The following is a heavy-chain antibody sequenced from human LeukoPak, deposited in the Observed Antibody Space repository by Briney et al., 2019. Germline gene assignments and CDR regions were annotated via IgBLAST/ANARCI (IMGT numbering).Heavy chain of an antibody. CDR3: ARDRRAFSGYDFFDY. V-gene: IGHV3-48*03. Sequence: VGSLRLSCAASGFTFSSFEMNCVRQAPGKGRQGVSDISNRGITIYYADSVKGRFTISRDHAKNYLYLQMNRLRAEDTALYYCARDRRAFSGYDFFDYWGQGTLVTVSS. J-gene: IGHJ4*02. CDR2: ISNRGITI. CDR1: GFTFSSFE. D-gene: IGHD5-12*01.